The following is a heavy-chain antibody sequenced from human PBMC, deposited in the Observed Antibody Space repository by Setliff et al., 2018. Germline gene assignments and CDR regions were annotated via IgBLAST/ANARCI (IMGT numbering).Heavy chain of an antibody. CDR3: IRDTSGRDAFDI. Sequence: GSLRLSCAASGFTFSSYAMTWVRQAPGKGLEWVSGISGYGSRTYYADSVKGRSTISRDNSKNTMYLQRNSLRAEDTAVYYCIRDTSGRDAFDIWGQGTMVTVSS. V-gene: IGHV3-23*01. CDR2: ISGYGSRT. D-gene: IGHD6-19*01. CDR1: GFTFSSYA. J-gene: IGHJ3*02.